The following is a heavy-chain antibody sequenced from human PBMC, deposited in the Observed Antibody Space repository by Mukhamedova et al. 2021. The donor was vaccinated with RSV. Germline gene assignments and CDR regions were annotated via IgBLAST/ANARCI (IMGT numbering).Heavy chain of an antibody. D-gene: IGHD3-10*01. CDR2: VDPEDGET. Sequence: MGLVDPEDGETIYAEKFQGRVTITADTSTDTAYMELSSLRSEDTAVYYCATGGDSLDYWGQGTLVTVSS. J-gene: IGHJ4*02. V-gene: IGHV1-69-2*01. CDR3: ATGGDSLDY.